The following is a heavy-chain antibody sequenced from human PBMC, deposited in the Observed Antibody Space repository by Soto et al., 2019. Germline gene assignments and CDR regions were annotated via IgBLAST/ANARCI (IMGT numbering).Heavy chain of an antibody. Sequence: QVELQESGPGLVKPSGTLSLTCAVSGGSVSSTYWWSWVRQPPGKGLEWIGEIYHSGSANYNPSLKSRVTISVDKSKNQFSLHLNSVTAADTAVYYCARYNAASGTYYFDYWGQGTLVTVSS. CDR2: IYHSGSA. CDR3: ARYNAASGTYYFDY. J-gene: IGHJ4*02. D-gene: IGHD6-13*01. CDR1: GGSVSSTYW. V-gene: IGHV4-4*02.